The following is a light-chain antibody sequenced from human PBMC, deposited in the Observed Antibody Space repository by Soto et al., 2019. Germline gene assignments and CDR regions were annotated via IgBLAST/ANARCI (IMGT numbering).Light chain of an antibody. Sequence: EIVLTQSPGTLSLSSGERATLSCRASQSVSSTYLIWYQQKPGQAPRLLIYGASSRATGVPDRFSGGGSGTDFTLTISRLEPEDFAVYYCQNFVNSLTWTFGQGTKVDIK. CDR3: QNFVNSLTWT. J-gene: IGKJ1*01. CDR2: GAS. V-gene: IGKV3-20*01. CDR1: QSVSSTY.